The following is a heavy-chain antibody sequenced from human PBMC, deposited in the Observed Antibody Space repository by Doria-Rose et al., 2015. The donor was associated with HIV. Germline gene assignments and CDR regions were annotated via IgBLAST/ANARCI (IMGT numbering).Heavy chain of an antibody. Sequence: VQLQESGGGVVQPGRSLRLSCAASGLTFTAYAVHWVRQAPGKGLEWVAVISYDGNNKYYADSVKGRFTISRDKSKNTLYLQMNNLRAEDTAVYYCARGEYYYDSSGFQYWGQGTLVTVSS. V-gene: IGHV3-30-3*01. J-gene: IGHJ4*02. CDR2: ISYDGNNK. CDR1: GLTFTAYA. CDR3: ARGEYYYDSSGFQY. D-gene: IGHD3-22*01.